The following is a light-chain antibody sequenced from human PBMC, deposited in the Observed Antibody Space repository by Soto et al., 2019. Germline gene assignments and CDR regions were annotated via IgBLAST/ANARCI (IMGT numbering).Light chain of an antibody. J-gene: IGKJ4*01. V-gene: IGKV1-8*01. CDR2: TAS. CDR1: QGIGSY. Sequence: ILMTQSPSSFSASAGDRVSMTCRASQGIGSYLAWYQQKPGKAPKLLIYTASVLQSGVPSRFSGSGSGTDFTLTINYLQSEDFATYYCQQYYSYPLTFGGGAKVEIK. CDR3: QQYYSYPLT.